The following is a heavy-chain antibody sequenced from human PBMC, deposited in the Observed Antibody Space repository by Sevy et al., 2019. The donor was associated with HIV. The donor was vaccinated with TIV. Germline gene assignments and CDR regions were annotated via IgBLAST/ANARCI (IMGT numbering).Heavy chain of an antibody. CDR1: GGSISSGSYY. D-gene: IGHD6-13*01. V-gene: IGHV4-61*02. J-gene: IGHJ3*02. CDR2: IYTSGST. CDR3: AREMEAAAGHDAFDI. Sequence: SETLSLTCTVSGGSISSGSYYWSWIRQPAGKGLEWIGRIYTSGSTNYNPSLKSRVTISVDTSKNQFSLKLSSVTAADTAVYYCAREMEAAAGHDAFDIWGQGTMVTVSS.